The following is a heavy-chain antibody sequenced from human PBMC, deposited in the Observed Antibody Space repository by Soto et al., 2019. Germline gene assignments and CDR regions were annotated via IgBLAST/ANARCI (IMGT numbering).Heavy chain of an antibody. D-gene: IGHD2-2*01. V-gene: IGHV3-7*01. J-gene: IGHJ4*02. CDR1: GFTFSGYW. CDR3: AREGRGYCAGTTCPGI. Sequence: EVQLVESGGGLVQPGGSLRLSCAASGFTFSGYWMTWVRQAPGKGLEWVVNIKGDGSDKNYVDYVKGRFTISRDNARNSMYLQMDSLRAEDTAVYYCAREGRGYCAGTTCPGIWGQGTLVTVSS. CDR2: IKGDGSDK.